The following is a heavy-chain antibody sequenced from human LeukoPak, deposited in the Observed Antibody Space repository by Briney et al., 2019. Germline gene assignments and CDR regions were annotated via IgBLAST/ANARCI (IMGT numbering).Heavy chain of an antibody. Sequence: PSETLSLTCTVSGGSISSYYWSWIRQPAGKGLEWIGRIYTSGSTNYNPSLKSRVTMSVDTSKNQFSLKLSSVTAADTAVYYCARQDDILTGDAFDIWGQGTMVTVSS. CDR2: IYTSGST. CDR1: GGSISSYY. D-gene: IGHD3-9*01. V-gene: IGHV4-4*07. J-gene: IGHJ3*02. CDR3: ARQDDILTGDAFDI.